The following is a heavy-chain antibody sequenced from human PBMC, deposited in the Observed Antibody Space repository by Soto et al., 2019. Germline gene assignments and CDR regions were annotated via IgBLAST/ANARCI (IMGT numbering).Heavy chain of an antibody. D-gene: IGHD3-10*01. CDR3: ARSYGSGSWGGYYYYGMDV. CDR2: IYHSGST. CDR1: GYSISSGYY. V-gene: IGHV4-38-2*01. Sequence: SETLSLTCAVSGYSISSGYYWGWIRQPPGKGLEWTGSIYHSGSTYYNPSLKSRVTISVDTSKNQFSLKLSSVTAADTAVYYCARSYGSGSWGGYYYYGMDVWGQGTTVTVSS. J-gene: IGHJ6*02.